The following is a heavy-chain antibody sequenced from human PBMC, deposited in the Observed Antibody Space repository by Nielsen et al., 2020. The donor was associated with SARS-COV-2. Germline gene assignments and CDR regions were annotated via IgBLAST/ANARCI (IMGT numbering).Heavy chain of an antibody. CDR2: VYPGDSDT. CDR3: ARANYFDSGSYYNPGYYFGMDV. Sequence: VRQMPGKGLEWMGIVYPGDSDTRYSPSFEGQVTISADKSISTAYLQWSSLKASDTAMYYCARANYFDSGSYYNPGYYFGMDVWGQGTTVTVSS. J-gene: IGHJ6*02. V-gene: IGHV5-51*01. D-gene: IGHD3-10*01.